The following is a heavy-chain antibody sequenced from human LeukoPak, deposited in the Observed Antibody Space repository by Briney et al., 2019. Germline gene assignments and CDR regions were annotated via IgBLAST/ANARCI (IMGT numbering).Heavy chain of an antibody. CDR2: ISAYNGNT. D-gene: IGHD3-10*01. Sequence: GASVKVSCKASGYTFTSYHISWVRQAPGQGLEWMGWISAYNGNTNYAQKFQGRVTMTRNTSISTAYMELSSLRSEDTAVYYCARGLWFGEPGDYWGQGTLVTVSS. CDR1: GYTFTSYH. J-gene: IGHJ4*02. CDR3: ARGLWFGEPGDY. V-gene: IGHV1-8*01.